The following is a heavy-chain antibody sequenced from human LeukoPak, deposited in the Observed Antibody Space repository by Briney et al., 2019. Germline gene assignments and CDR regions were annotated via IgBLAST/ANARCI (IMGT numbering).Heavy chain of an antibody. D-gene: IGHD6-19*01. CDR3: ASGGPRIAVPGTVL. CDR2: ISTYNGKT. CDR1: GYSFTSYG. Sequence: ASVKVSCKASGYSFTSYGISWVRQAPGQGLEWMGWISTYNGKTKSAQKFQGRVTMTTDTSTNTAYMELRSLRSDGTAVYHRASGGPRIAVPGTVLWGQGPLVTVSS. J-gene: IGHJ4*02. V-gene: IGHV1-18*01.